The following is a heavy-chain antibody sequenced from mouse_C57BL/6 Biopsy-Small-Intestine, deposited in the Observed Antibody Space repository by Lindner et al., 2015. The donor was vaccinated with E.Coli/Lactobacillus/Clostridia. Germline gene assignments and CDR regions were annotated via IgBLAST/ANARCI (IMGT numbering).Heavy chain of an antibody. J-gene: IGHJ4*01. D-gene: IGHD1-3*01. Sequence: VQLQESGPELVKPGASVKISCKASGYAFSSSWMNWVKQRPGKGLEWIGRIYPGDGDTNYNGKFKGKATLTADKSSSTAYMQLSSLTSEDSAVCFCARSHSGYYAMDYWGQGTSVTVSS. V-gene: IGHV1-82*01. CDR3: ARSHSGYYAMDY. CDR1: GYAFSSSW. CDR2: IYPGDGDT.